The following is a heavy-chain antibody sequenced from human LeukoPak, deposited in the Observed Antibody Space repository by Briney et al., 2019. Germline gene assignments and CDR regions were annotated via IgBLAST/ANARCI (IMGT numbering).Heavy chain of an antibody. J-gene: IGHJ4*02. CDR2: ISACNGNT. CDR1: GYTFTGSY. CDR3: ARARWTDFDY. Sequence: ASVKVSCKASGYTFTGSYMHWVRQAPGQGLEWMGWISACNGNTNYAQKLQGRVTMTTDTSTSTAYMELRSLRSDDTAVYYCARARWTDFDYWGQGTLVTVSS. D-gene: IGHD4-23*01. V-gene: IGHV1-18*04.